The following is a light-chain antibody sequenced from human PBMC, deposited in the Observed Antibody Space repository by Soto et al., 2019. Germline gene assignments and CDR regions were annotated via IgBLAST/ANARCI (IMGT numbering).Light chain of an antibody. Sequence: EIVLTQSPGTLSLSPGERATLSCRAIQSVITNNLAWYQQKPGQAPRLLMFGASSRATGIPDRFSGSGCGTDFTVTISSLETEDFAIYHWQHYGGSPRTFGQGTKLESK. CDR1: QSVITNN. V-gene: IGKV3-20*01. J-gene: IGKJ2*01. CDR2: GAS. CDR3: QHYGGSPRT.